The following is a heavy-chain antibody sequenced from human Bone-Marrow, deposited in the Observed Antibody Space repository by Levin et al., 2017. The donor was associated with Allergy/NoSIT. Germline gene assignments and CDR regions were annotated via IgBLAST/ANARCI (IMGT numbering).Heavy chain of an antibody. CDR2: IYPGDSDT. CDR1: GDTLSNYW. V-gene: IGHV5-51*01. Sequence: GESLKISCKGSGDTLSNYWIVWVRQVPGKGLEWLGIIYPGDSDTKYNPSFRGHVYISADKSVRTAYLQWSTLEASDTAMYYCAGAEASTIYPLDVWGQGTMVTVSS. CDR3: AGAEASTIYPLDV. J-gene: IGHJ3*01. D-gene: IGHD5/OR15-5a*01.